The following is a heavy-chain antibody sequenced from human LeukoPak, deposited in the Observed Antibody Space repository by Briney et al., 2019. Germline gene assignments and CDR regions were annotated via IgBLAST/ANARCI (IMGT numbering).Heavy chain of an antibody. CDR2: INHSGST. CDR3: RIKGASFDY. V-gene: IGHV4-34*01. D-gene: IGHD4/OR15-4a*01. J-gene: IGHJ4*02. CDR1: GGSFSGYY. Sequence: MTSETLSLTCAVYGGSFSGYYWSWIRQPPGKGLEWIGEINHSGSTNYNPSLKSRVTISVDTSENQFSLKLSSVTAADTAVYYCRIKGASFDYWGQGTLVTVSS.